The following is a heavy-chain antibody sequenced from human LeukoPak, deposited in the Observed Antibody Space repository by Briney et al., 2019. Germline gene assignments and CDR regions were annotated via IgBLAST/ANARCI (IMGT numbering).Heavy chain of an antibody. CDR3: ARDRGYCSSTSCYRWFDP. CDR1: GFTVSSNY. J-gene: IGHJ5*02. V-gene: IGHV3-53*01. D-gene: IGHD2-2*02. Sequence: PGGSLRLSCAASGFTVSSNYMSWVRQAPGKGLEWVSVIYSGGSTYYADSVKGRFTISRGNSKNTLYLQMNSLRAEDTAVYYCARDRGYCSSTSCYRWFDPWGQGTLVTVSS. CDR2: IYSGGST.